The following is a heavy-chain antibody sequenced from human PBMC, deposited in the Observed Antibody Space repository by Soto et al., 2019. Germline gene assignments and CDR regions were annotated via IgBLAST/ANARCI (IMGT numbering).Heavy chain of an antibody. Sequence: GGSLRLSCAASGFSFVNYAMNWVRQSPGKGLEWVSGLSGSGTSTYYADSVKGRFTISRDNSRDTLFLQMNSLTADDTAVYYCAKATTNGGWFNPFDSWGQGALVTVSS. V-gene: IGHV3-23*01. D-gene: IGHD6-19*01. J-gene: IGHJ4*02. CDR3: AKATTNGGWFNPFDS. CDR2: LSGSGTST. CDR1: GFSFVNYA.